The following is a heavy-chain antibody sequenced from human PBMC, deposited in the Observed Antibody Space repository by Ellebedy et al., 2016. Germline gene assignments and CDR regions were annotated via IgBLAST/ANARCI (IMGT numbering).Heavy chain of an antibody. CDR2: MSYSGRT. V-gene: IGHV4-34*08. Sequence: GSLRLSCVGSGFSFNDFSMNWVRQAPGKGLEWIGAMSYSGRTYNNPSLKSRVTISVDTSKNQFSLKLSSVTAADTAVYYCAHGGFDAFDIWGQGTMVTVSS. D-gene: IGHD3-10*01. CDR1: GFSFNDFS. J-gene: IGHJ3*02. CDR3: AHGGFDAFDI.